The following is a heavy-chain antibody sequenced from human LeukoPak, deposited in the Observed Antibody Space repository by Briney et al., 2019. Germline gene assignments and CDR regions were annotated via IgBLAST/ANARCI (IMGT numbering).Heavy chain of an antibody. CDR1: GVSFSGFY. Sequence: SETLSLTCAVYGVSFSGFYWGWIRQPPGKGLEWIGEIHHSGSTNYNPSLKSRVTMSVDTSKNQFSLKLSSVTAADTAVYYCAGVPYSSGYYNYWGQGTLVTVSS. D-gene: IGHD3-22*01. J-gene: IGHJ4*02. CDR2: IHHSGST. V-gene: IGHV4-34*01. CDR3: AGVPYSSGYYNY.